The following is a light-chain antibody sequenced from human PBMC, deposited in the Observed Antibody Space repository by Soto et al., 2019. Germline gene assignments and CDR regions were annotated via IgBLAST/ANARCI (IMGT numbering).Light chain of an antibody. CDR3: QKYSSPPYT. CDR1: QGIRNY. J-gene: IGKJ2*01. CDR2: TAS. Sequence: DIQMTQSPSSLSASVGDSVTITCRASQGIRNYLAWYQQKPGKVPKLLIYTASTLQSGVPSRFSGSGYGTDFTFTISSLQPEDVATYYCQKYSSPPYTFGQGTKLEI. V-gene: IGKV1-27*01.